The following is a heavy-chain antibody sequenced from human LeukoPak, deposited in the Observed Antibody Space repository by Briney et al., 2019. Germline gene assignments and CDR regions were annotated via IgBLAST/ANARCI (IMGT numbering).Heavy chain of an antibody. D-gene: IGHD3-22*01. V-gene: IGHV3-23*01. CDR3: ARRTYDSSGYDN. J-gene: IGHJ4*02. Sequence: AISGSGGSTYYADSVKGRFTISRDNSKNTVYLQMNSLRAEDTAVYYCARRTYDSSGYDNWGQGTLVTVSS. CDR2: ISGSGGST.